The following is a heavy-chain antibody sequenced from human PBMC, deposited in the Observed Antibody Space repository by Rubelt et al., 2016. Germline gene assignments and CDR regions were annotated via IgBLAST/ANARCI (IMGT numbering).Heavy chain of an antibody. J-gene: IGHJ4*02. CDR2: ISGSGGST. CDR1: GFPFSSYA. V-gene: IGHV3-23*01. D-gene: IGHD3-16*01. CDR3: AKVGGGRVGAFDY. Sequence: EVQLLESGGGLVQPGGSLRLSCAASGFPFSSYAMSWVRQAPGKGLEWVSAISGSGGSTYYADSVKGRFTSSRDNSKNARYLQMNSLRAEDTAVYYCAKVGGGRVGAFDYWGQGTLVTVSS.